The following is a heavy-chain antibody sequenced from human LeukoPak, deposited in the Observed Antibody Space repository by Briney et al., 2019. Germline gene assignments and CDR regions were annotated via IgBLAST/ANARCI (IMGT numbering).Heavy chain of an antibody. D-gene: IGHD6-13*01. V-gene: IGHV4-39*07. CDR1: GGSISSSSYY. CDR2: IYYSGST. J-gene: IGHJ4*02. CDR3: ARDSYSSSWYPSYYFDY. Sequence: SETLSLTCTVSGGSISSSSYYWGWIRQPPGKGLEWIGSIYYSGSTYYNPSLKSRVTISVDTSKNQFSLKLSSVTAADTAVYYCARDSYSSSWYPSYYFDYCGQGTLVTVSS.